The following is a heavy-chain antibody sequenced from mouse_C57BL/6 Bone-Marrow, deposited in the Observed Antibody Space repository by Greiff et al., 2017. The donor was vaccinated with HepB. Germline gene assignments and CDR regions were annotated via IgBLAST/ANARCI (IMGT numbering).Heavy chain of an antibody. CDR1: GFTFSSYG. V-gene: IGHV5-6*02. CDR3: ARHYYGSRSFDY. CDR2: ISSGGSYT. J-gene: IGHJ2*01. D-gene: IGHD1-1*01. Sequence: DVMLVESGGDLVKPGGSLKLSCAASGFTFSSYGMSWVRQTPDKRLEWVATISSGGSYTYYPDSVKGRFTISRDNAKNTLYLQMSSLKSEDTAMYYCARHYYGSRSFDYWGQGTTLTVSS.